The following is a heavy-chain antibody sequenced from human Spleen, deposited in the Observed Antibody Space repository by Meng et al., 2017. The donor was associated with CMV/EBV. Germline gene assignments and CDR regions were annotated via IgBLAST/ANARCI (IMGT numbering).Heavy chain of an antibody. D-gene: IGHD7-27*01. CDR2: IHPHRGDT. Sequence: ASVKVSCKASGGTFSSYAISWVRQAPGQGLEWMGWIHPHRGDTNYAQQFQGRVTLTRDTSINTGYMELTRLTSDDTAVYYCARDNNWGPDYWGQGTLVTVS. J-gene: IGHJ4*02. CDR1: GGTFSSYA. V-gene: IGHV1-2*02. CDR3: ARDNNWGPDY.